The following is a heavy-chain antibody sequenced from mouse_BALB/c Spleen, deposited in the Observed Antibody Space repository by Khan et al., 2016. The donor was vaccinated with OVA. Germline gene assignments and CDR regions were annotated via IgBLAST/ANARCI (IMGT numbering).Heavy chain of an antibody. V-gene: IGHV1S135*01. CDR3: ARHGTSSWFAY. CDR1: GYSFTTYY. J-gene: IGHJ3*01. CDR2: IDPFNGST. Sequence: EVQLQESGPELMKPGASVKISRKASGYSFTTYYIHWVKQSHGKSLEWIGYIDPFNGSTTYNQKFKGKATLTVDKSSSTAYMHLSSLTSEDSAVYYCARHGTSSWFAYWGQGTLVTVSA. D-gene: IGHD1-1*01.